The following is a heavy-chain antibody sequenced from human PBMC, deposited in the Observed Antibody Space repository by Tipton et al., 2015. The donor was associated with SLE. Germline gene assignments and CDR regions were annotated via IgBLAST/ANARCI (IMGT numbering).Heavy chain of an antibody. V-gene: IGHV1-8*01. Sequence: QLVQSGAEVKKPGASVKVSCKASGYTFTSYDINWVRQAPGQGLEWMGWMNPNSGNTGYAQKFQGRATMTRNTSIRTAYMELSSLRSEDTAVYYCARSSSSIAGLYFHHWGQGTLVTVSS. CDR1: GYTFTSYD. CDR2: MNPNSGNT. J-gene: IGHJ1*01. CDR3: ARSSSSIAGLYFHH. D-gene: IGHD6-6*01.